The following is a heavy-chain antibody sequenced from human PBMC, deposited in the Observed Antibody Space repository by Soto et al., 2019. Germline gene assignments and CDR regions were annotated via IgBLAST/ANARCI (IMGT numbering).Heavy chain of an antibody. CDR2: IIPIFGTA. CDR3: AREGHSGYDPKKTYYYYSMDV. D-gene: IGHD5-12*01. Sequence: GASVKVSCKASGGTFSSYAISWVRQAPGQGLEWMGGIIPIFGTANYAQKFQGRVTITADKSTSTAYMELSSLRSGDTAVYYCAREGHSGYDPKKTYYYYSMDVWGQGTTVTVSS. V-gene: IGHV1-69*06. CDR1: GGTFSSYA. J-gene: IGHJ6*02.